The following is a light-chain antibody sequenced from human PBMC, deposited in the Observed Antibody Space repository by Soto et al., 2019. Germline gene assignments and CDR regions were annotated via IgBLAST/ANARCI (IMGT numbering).Light chain of an antibody. V-gene: IGKV1-17*01. J-gene: IGKJ1*01. Sequence: DIQMTQSPSSLSASVGDRVTITCRASQGFTNYLTWYQQKPGKAPKRLIYGASNLHSGVPSRFSRSGSGTEFTLTISSLQPEDFATYYCLQHNSFPWTFGQGTKVEIK. CDR2: GAS. CDR3: LQHNSFPWT. CDR1: QGFTNY.